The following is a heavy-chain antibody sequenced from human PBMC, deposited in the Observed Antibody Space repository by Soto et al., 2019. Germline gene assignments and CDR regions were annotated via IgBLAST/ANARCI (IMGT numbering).Heavy chain of an antibody. J-gene: IGHJ6*03. D-gene: IGHD4-17*01. CDR2: IYYSGST. CDR1: GGSISSYY. Sequence: SETLSLTCTVSGGSISSYYWSWIRQPPGKGLEWIGYIYYSGSTNYNPSLKSRVTISVDTSKNQFSLKLSSVTAADTAVYYCARDGREYGDYGSDDYYYLDVWGKGTTVTVSS. CDR3: ARDGREYGDYGSDDYYYLDV. V-gene: IGHV4-59*01.